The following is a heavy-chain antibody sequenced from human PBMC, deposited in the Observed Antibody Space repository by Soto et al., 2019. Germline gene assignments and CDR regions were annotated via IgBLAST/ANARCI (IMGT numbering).Heavy chain of an antibody. V-gene: IGHV3-72*01. CDR1: GFTFSDHH. J-gene: IGHJ4*02. CDR2: ARNGAHSYTT. Sequence: GGSLRLSCAASGFTFSDHHMDWVRQPPGKGLEWVGRARNGAHSYTTAYAASVEGRFAISRDDSKDTLSLQMNNLKTEDTAVYFCARLMGTSFDLWGPGTLVTVSS. CDR3: ARLMGTSFDL. D-gene: IGHD2-8*01.